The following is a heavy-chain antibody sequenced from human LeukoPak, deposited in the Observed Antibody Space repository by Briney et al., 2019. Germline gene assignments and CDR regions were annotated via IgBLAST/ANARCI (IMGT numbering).Heavy chain of an antibody. CDR2: IWYDGSNK. Sequence: GGSLRLSCAASGFTFSSYGMHWFRQAPGKGLEGVAVIWYDGSNKYYADSVKGRFTISRDNSKNTLYLQMNSLRAEDTAVYYCARVNCSGGSCYHDYWGQGTLATVTS. CDR3: ARVNCSGGSCYHDY. D-gene: IGHD2-15*01. J-gene: IGHJ4*02. V-gene: IGHV3-33*01. CDR1: GFTFSSYG.